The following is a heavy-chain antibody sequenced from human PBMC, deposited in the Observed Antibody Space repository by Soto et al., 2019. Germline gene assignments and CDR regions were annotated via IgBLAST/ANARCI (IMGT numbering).Heavy chain of an antibody. D-gene: IGHD3-10*01. J-gene: IGHJ4*02. CDR3: ARSSWFQSLRAALGY. CDR1: GASISGYY. Sequence: QMQLHQWGAGPLKASETLSLTCTVSGASISGYYWAWIRQPPGKGPEWIGEIDHSGSTNYSPSLKSRVTMSIDTSKSQVSLQLTSLTAADTATYFCARSSWFQSLRAALGYWGQGSLVTVS. V-gene: IGHV4-34*01. CDR2: IDHSGST.